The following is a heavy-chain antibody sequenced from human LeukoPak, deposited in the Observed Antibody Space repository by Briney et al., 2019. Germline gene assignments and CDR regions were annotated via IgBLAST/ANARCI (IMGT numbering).Heavy chain of an antibody. Sequence: GGSLRLSCAASGFTFSTYAMSWVRQAPGRGLEWVSATSGSGVSTYYADSVKGRFSISRDNSKNTLYLQMNSLRVDDTALYYCGKDLGFGGPHDAFDIWGQGTMVTVSS. CDR3: GKDLGFGGPHDAFDI. CDR2: TSGSGVST. D-gene: IGHD3-10*01. V-gene: IGHV3-23*01. J-gene: IGHJ3*02. CDR1: GFTFSTYA.